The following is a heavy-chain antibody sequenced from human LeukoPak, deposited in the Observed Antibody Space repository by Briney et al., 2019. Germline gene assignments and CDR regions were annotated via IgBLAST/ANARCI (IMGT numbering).Heavy chain of an antibody. J-gene: IGHJ4*02. CDR2: IKSKTDGGTT. CDR1: GFTFSNAW. D-gene: IGHD6-13*01. CDR3: TTGLAAAAPFDY. V-gene: IGHV3-15*01. Sequence: GGSLRLSCAASGFTFSNAWMSWVRQAPGKGLEWVGRIKSKTDGGTTDYAAPVKGRFTISRDDSKNTLYLQMNSLKTEDTAVYYCTTGLAAAAPFDYWGQGTLVTVSS.